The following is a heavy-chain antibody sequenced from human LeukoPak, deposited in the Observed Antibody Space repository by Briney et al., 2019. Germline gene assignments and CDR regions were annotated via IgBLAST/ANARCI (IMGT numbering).Heavy chain of an antibody. CDR3: ARPDYGDAFDI. CDR1: GYTFTSYG. CDR2: ISAYNSNT. J-gene: IGHJ3*02. D-gene: IGHD4-17*01. V-gene: IGHV1-18*01. Sequence: ASVKVSCKASGYTFTSYGINWVRQAPGQGLEWMGWISAYNSNTHYAQKLQGRVTMTRDMSTSTVYMELSSLRSEDTAVYYCARPDYGDAFDIWGQGTMVTVSS.